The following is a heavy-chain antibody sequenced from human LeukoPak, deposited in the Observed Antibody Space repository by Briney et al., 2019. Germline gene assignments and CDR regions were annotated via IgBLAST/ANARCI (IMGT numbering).Heavy chain of an antibody. V-gene: IGHV3-74*01. D-gene: IGHD5-18*01. J-gene: IGHJ4*02. Sequence: GGSLRLSCEVSGFILSNSWMHWVRRTPGKGLVWVSRMYGDMSDISYADSVKGRFTISRDNAKNTVYLQMNSLRGEDTAVYYCARDLGLWGSNWGQGTLVTASS. CDR1: GFILSNSW. CDR3: ARDLGLWGSN. CDR2: MYGDMSDI.